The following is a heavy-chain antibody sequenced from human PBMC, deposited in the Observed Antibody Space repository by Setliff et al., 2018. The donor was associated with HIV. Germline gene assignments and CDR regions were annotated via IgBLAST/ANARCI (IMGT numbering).Heavy chain of an antibody. V-gene: IGHV4-59*11. CDR3: ARARSVPGTYRYFDY. Sequence: LSLTCTVSGGSISSHYWSWIRRPPGKGLEWIGDIYDSGRTNYNPSRKNRVTISVDTSKNQFSLRRTSVTAADTAVYYCARARSVPGTYRYFDYWGQGTLVTVTS. CDR1: GGSISSHY. D-gene: IGHD2-2*01. CDR2: IYDSGRT. J-gene: IGHJ4*02.